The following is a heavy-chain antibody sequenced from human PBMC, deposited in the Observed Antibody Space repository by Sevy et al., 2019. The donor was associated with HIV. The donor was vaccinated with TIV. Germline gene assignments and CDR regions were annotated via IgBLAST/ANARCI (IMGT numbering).Heavy chain of an antibody. CDR1: GYTFTGYY. CDR3: TRSVYGSGTYLNDH. V-gene: IGHV1-2*02. D-gene: IGHD3-10*01. Sequence: ASVKVSCKASGYTFTGYYIHWVRQAPGQGLEWMGWIIPSSGGTNYGQKFLGRVTMTRDTSISTAYLELHRLTSDDTAVYYCTRSVYGSGTYLNDHWGQGTLVNVSS. CDR2: IIPSSGGT. J-gene: IGHJ4*02.